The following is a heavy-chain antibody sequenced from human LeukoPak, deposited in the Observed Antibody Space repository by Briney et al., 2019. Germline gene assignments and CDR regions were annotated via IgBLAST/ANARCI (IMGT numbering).Heavy chain of an antibody. J-gene: IGHJ4*02. V-gene: IGHV3-30*18. D-gene: IGHD2-15*01. CDR1: GFTFSSYG. Sequence: PGGSLRLSCAASGFTFSSYGMHWVRQAPGKGLEWVAVISYDGSNKYYADSVKGRFTISRDNSKNTLYLQMNSLRAEDTAVYYCAKHPDSFYAGYCSGGSCYFDYWGQGTLVTVSS. CDR3: AKHPDSFYAGYCSGGSCYFDY. CDR2: ISYDGSNK.